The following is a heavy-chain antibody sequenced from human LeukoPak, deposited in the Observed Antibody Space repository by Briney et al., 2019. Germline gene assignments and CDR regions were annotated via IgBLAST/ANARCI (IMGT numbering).Heavy chain of an antibody. D-gene: IGHD4-23*01. J-gene: IGHJ2*01. Sequence: TSQTLSLTCTVSGGSISSGSYYWSWIRQPAGKGLEWIGRIYTSGSTNYNPSLKSRVTISVDTSKNQFSLKLSSVTAADTAVYYCAKPLYDYGGNSGFDLWGRGTLVTVSS. V-gene: IGHV4-61*02. CDR2: IYTSGST. CDR1: GGSISSGSYY. CDR3: AKPLYDYGGNSGFDL.